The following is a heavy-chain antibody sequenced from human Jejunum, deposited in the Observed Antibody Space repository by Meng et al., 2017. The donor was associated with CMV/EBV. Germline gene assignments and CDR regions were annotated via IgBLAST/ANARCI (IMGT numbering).Heavy chain of an antibody. Sequence: GFTFNIYRMNWVRQAPGKGLEWVSFISTDSSIITYADYVKGRFTISRDNAKNSLYLRMNSLRAEDTAVYYCARGASIASRNNWFDPWGQGTLVTVSS. CDR2: ISTDSSII. J-gene: IGHJ5*02. V-gene: IGHV3-48*04. CDR1: GFTFNIYR. D-gene: IGHD6-6*01. CDR3: ARGASIASRNNWFDP.